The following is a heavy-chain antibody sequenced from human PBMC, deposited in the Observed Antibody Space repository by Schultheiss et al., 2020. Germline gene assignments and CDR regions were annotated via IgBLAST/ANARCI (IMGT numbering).Heavy chain of an antibody. Sequence: SCATSGFTFSSYEMNWVRQAPGKGLEWVSYISRSASIIYYADSVQGRFTISRDNAKNSLYLQLNSLRVEDTAVYYCARDSGSDFWSGQGFYGMDVWGQGTTVTVSS. J-gene: IGHJ6*01. V-gene: IGHV3-48*03. CDR2: ISRSASII. CDR1: GFTFSSYE. D-gene: IGHD3-3*01. CDR3: ARDSGSDFWSGQGFYGMDV.